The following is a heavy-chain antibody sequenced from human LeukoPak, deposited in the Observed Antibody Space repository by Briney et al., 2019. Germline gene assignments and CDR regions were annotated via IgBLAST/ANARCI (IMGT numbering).Heavy chain of an antibody. CDR3: ARHDDYPVFGRGFDP. CDR2: IFYTRAT. D-gene: IGHD1-1*01. Sequence: PSETLSLTCSVAGGSFRNYYWSWIRQPPQKGLEWIGYIFYTRATIYNPSLASRGFISVDTSKNQLSLKLTSVTAADTAIYYCARHDDYPVFGRGFDPWGQGTLVIVSS. J-gene: IGHJ5*02. V-gene: IGHV4-59*08. CDR1: GGSFRNYY.